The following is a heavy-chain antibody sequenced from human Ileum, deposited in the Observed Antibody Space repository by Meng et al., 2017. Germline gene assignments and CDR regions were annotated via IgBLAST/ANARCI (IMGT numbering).Heavy chain of an antibody. V-gene: IGHV4-31*03. J-gene: IGHJ4*02. CDR2: IHYTGST. CDR1: GGSIGSAAYY. D-gene: IGHD2-2*01. CDR3: ARGVSAAGLFDN. Sequence: QVQLQESGPGLVTVSQTLSLTCTFSGGSIGSAAYYWTWIRQHPAKGLEWIGYIHYTGSTSYNPSLESRTSTSIDTSNNQFSLKVTSVTAADTAVYYCARGVSAAGLFDNWGPGTLVTVSS.